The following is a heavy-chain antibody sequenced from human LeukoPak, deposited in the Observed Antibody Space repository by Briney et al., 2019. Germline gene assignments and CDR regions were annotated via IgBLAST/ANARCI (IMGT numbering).Heavy chain of an antibody. V-gene: IGHV7-4-1*02. J-gene: IGHJ4*02. CDR1: GYTFTSYA. D-gene: IGHD3-9*01. CDR2: INTNTGNP. Sequence: ASVKVSCKASGYTFTSYAMNWVRQAPGQGLEWMGWINTNTGNPTYAQGFTGRFVFSLDTSVSTAYLQISSLKAEDTAVYYCARGHGELRYFDWLLWGTDFLDYWGQGTLVTVSS. CDR3: ARGHGELRYFDWLLWGTDFLDY.